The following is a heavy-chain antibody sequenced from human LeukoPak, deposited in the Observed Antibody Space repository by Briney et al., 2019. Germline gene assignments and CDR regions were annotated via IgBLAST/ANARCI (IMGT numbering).Heavy chain of an antibody. CDR2: ISTTGSTI. D-gene: IGHD3-22*01. V-gene: IGHV3-48*01. CDR1: GFIFSSYS. J-gene: IGHJ4*02. Sequence: GGSLRLSCAASGFIFSSYSMNWVRQAPGKGLEWVSYISTTGSTIYYADSVKGRFTISRDNSKNTLYLQMNSLRAEDTAVYYCARSSSGYYGESDWGQGTLVTVSS. CDR3: ARSSSGYYGESD.